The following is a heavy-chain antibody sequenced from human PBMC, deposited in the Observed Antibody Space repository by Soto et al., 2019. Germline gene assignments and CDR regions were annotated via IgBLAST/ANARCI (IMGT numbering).Heavy chain of an antibody. J-gene: IGHJ5*02. Sequence: GGSLRLSCAASGFTFSTYDMHWVRQATGKGLEWVPAIGTAGDTYYPGSVKGRFTISRENAKNSLYLQMNSLRAEDTAVYYCARAGGSSCNSFDPWGQGTLVTVSS. V-gene: IGHV3-13*01. CDR1: GFTFSTYD. D-gene: IGHD6-13*01. CDR3: ARAGGSSCNSFDP. CDR2: IGTAGDT.